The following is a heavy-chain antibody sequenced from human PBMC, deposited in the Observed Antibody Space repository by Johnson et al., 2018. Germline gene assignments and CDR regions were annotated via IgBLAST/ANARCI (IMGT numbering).Heavy chain of an antibody. CDR3: AKSSSGWYTYYYYMDV. Sequence: QLVESGGGLVQPGGSLRLSCAASGFTFSSYSMNWVRQAPGKGLEWVAVISYDGSNKYYAASVKGRFTISIDNSKNTLYLQMNSLGAEDTAVYYCAKSSSGWYTYYYYMDVWGKGTTVTVSS. CDR1: GFTFSSYS. CDR2: ISYDGSNK. D-gene: IGHD6-19*01. V-gene: IGHV3-30*18. J-gene: IGHJ6*03.